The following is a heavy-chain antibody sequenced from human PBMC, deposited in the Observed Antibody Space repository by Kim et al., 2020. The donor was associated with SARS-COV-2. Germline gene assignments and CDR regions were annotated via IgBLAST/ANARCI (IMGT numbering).Heavy chain of an antibody. Sequence: ASVKVSCKASGYTFTSYAMNWVRQAPGQGLEWMGWINTNTGNPTDAQGFTGRFVFSLDTSVSTAYLQISSLKAEDTAVYYCAREGDIVATILGSYYGMDVWGQGTTVTVSS. D-gene: IGHD5-12*01. CDR1: GYTFTSYA. J-gene: IGHJ6*02. CDR3: AREGDIVATILGSYYGMDV. CDR2: INTNTGNP. V-gene: IGHV7-4-1*02.